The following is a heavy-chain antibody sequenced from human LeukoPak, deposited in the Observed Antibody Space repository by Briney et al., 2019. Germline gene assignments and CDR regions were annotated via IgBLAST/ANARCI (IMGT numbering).Heavy chain of an antibody. D-gene: IGHD5-18*01. J-gene: IGHJ6*03. CDR2: IYTSGST. V-gene: IGHV4-4*07. Sequence: SETLSLTCTVSGGSISSYYWSWIRQPAGKGLEWIGRIYTSGSTNYNPSLKSRVTMSVDTSKNQFSLKLSSVTAADMAVYYCARDLPYVDTAMVSYYYYYMDVWDKGTTVTVSS. CDR3: ARDLPYVDTAMVSYYYYYMDV. CDR1: GGSISSYY.